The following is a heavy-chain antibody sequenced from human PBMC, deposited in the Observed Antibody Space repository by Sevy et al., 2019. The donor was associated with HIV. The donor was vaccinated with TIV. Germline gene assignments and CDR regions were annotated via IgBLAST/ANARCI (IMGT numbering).Heavy chain of an antibody. CDR1: GDSVSSNSAA. D-gene: IGHD6-13*01. Sequence: SQTLSLTCAISGDSVSSNSAAWNWIRQSPSRGLEWLGRTYNRSKWYNDYAVSVKSRITINPDTSKNQFSLQLNSVTPEDTAVYYCARDRQQLVLFYYYGMDVWGQGTTVTVSS. V-gene: IGHV6-1*01. J-gene: IGHJ6*02. CDR3: ARDRQQLVLFYYYGMDV. CDR2: TYNRSKWYN.